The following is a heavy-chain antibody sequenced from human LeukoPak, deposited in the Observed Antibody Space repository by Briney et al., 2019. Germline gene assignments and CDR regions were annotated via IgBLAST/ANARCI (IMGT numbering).Heavy chain of an antibody. CDR3: ARDQVVIITQNYYYYYMDV. V-gene: IGHV4-4*07. D-gene: IGHD3-22*01. J-gene: IGHJ6*03. Sequence: SSETLSLTCTVSGASISSYYWSWIRQPAGKGLEWIGRIYTSGSTNYNPSLKSRVTMSVDTSKNQFSLKLSSVTAADTAEYYCARDQVVIITQNYYYYYMDVWGKGTTVTVSS. CDR2: IYTSGST. CDR1: GASISSYY.